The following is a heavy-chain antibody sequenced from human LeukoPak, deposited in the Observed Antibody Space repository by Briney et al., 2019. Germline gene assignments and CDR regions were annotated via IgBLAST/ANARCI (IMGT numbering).Heavy chain of an antibody. Sequence: PGGSLRLSCAASGFTFSVYSITWVRQAPGEGLECVSSISSSSSSIYYADSVKGRFTISRDNAKNSLFLQMNSLRAEDTAVYYCARLLNDYGDYVFDYWGQGTLVTVSS. CDR1: GFTFSVYS. V-gene: IGHV3-21*01. J-gene: IGHJ4*02. CDR3: ARLLNDYGDYVFDY. D-gene: IGHD4-17*01. CDR2: ISSSSSSI.